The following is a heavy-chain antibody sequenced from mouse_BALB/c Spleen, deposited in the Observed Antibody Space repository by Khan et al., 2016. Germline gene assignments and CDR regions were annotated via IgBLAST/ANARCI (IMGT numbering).Heavy chain of an antibody. CDR1: GYSITSDYA. J-gene: IGHJ1*01. CDR3: ARSGTTVVATRYFDV. D-gene: IGHD1-1*01. CDR2: ISYSGST. Sequence: EVKLLESGPGLVKPSQSLSLTCTVTGYSITSDYAWNWIRQFPGNKLEWMGYISYSGSTSYNPSLKSRISITRDTSKNQFFLQLNSVTTEDTATYYCARSGTTVVATRYFDVWCAGTTVTVSS. V-gene: IGHV3-2*02.